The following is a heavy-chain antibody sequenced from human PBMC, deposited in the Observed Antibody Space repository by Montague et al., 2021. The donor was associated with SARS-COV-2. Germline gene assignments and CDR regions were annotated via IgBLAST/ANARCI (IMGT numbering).Heavy chain of an antibody. CDR3: ASHSQQLVLRYWYFDL. D-gene: IGHD6-13*01. V-gene: IGHV4-4*02. J-gene: IGHJ2*01. CDR2: ISRRGRT. CDR1: GGSISSSNW. Sequence: SXTLSLTCGVSGGSISSSNWWYWVRKSPGKRLEWIEEISRRGRTNNNPSLKSRATISGDNSKNQFPLNLTSLTAADTALYYCASHSQQLVLRYWYFDLWGRGTLVTVSS.